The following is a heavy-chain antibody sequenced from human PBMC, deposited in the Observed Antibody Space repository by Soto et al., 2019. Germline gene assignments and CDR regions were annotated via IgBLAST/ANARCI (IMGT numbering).Heavy chain of an antibody. J-gene: IGHJ5*02. CDR3: ASRVYYYDSSGLYNWFDP. CDR1: GYSFTSYW. Sequence: GESLKISCKGSGYSFTSYWIGWVRQMPGKGLEWMGIIYPGDSDTRYSPSFQGQVTISADKSISTAYLQWSSLKASDTAMYYCASRVYYYDSSGLYNWFDPWGQGTLVTVS. V-gene: IGHV5-51*01. CDR2: IYPGDSDT. D-gene: IGHD3-22*01.